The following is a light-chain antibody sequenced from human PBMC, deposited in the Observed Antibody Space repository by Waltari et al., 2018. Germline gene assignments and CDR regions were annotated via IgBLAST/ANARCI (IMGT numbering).Light chain of an antibody. CDR2: WSS. Sequence: DIVMTQSPDSLAVSLGERAPIHRKSSQSVLYSTNNKNDLAWYHQKPGQPPNLLIYWSSTRESGVPDRFSGCGSGTDFTLTISSLQAEDVAVYYCQQYYSTPQTFGQGTKVEIK. J-gene: IGKJ1*01. CDR1: QSVLYSTNNKND. CDR3: QQYYSTPQT. V-gene: IGKV4-1*01.